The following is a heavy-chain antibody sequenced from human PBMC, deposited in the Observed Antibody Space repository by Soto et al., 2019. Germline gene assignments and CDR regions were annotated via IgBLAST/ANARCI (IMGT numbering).Heavy chain of an antibody. V-gene: IGHV3-23*01. J-gene: IGHJ4*02. D-gene: IGHD3-3*01. Sequence: PGGSLRLSCAASGFTFSSYAMSWVRQAPGKGLEWVSAISGSGGSTYYADSVKGRFTISRDNSKNTLYLQMNSLRAEDTAVYYCAKSTIFGVVIIGFFDYWGQGTLVTVSS. CDR2: ISGSGGST. CDR1: GFTFSSYA. CDR3: AKSTIFGVVIIGFFDY.